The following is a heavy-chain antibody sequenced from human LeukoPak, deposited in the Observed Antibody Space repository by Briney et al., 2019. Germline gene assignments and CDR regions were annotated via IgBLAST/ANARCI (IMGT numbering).Heavy chain of an antibody. CDR1: GGSFSGYY. Sequence: SETLSLTCAVYGGSFSGYYWSWIRQPPGKGLEWIGEINHSGSTNYNPSLKSRVTMSVDTSKNQFSLKLSSVTAADTAVYYCARDGKYQLLALSVNDAFDIWGQGTMVTVSS. J-gene: IGHJ3*02. D-gene: IGHD2-2*01. CDR2: INHSGST. CDR3: ARDGKYQLLALSVNDAFDI. V-gene: IGHV4-34*01.